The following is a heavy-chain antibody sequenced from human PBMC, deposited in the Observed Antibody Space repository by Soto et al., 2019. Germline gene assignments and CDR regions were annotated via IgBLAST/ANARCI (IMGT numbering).Heavy chain of an antibody. CDR3: ARGSSGWWNYFDY. D-gene: IGHD6-19*01. V-gene: IGHV3-33*01. J-gene: IGHJ4*02. Sequence: PGGSLRFSCAASGFTFSSYGMHWVRQAPGKGLEWVAVIWYDGSNKYYADSVKGRFTISRDNSKNTLYLQMNSLRAEDTAVYYCARGSSGWWNYFDYWGQGTLVTVSS. CDR1: GFTFSSYG. CDR2: IWYDGSNK.